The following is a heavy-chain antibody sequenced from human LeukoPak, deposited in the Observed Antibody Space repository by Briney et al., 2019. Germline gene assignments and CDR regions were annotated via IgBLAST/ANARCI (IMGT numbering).Heavy chain of an antibody. CDR3: PQGGYNFDN. Sequence: WETLSLTCTVSGGSISSYYWSWIREPRGKGLEWIGYIYYSGSTNYNPSLKRRVTLSVNTSKNQFALELSSLPAANARRNYCPQGGYNFDNWGQGDLVTVSS. J-gene: IGHJ4*02. CDR1: GGSISSYY. V-gene: IGHV4-59*01. CDR2: IYYSGST. D-gene: IGHD1-1*01.